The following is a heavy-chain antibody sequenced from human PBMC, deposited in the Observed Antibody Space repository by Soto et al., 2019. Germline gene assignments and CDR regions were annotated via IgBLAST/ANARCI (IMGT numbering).Heavy chain of an antibody. V-gene: IGHV1-69*01. CDR2: IIPIFGTA. Sequence: QVQLVQSGAEVKKPGSSVKVSCKASGGTFSSYAISWVRQAPGQGLEWMGGIIPIFGTANYAQKFQGRVTITADESTGTAYMELSSLRSEDTAVYYCRFRYSSGYGMDVWGQGTTVTVSS. J-gene: IGHJ6*02. D-gene: IGHD6-25*01. CDR1: GGTFSSYA. CDR3: RFRYSSGYGMDV.